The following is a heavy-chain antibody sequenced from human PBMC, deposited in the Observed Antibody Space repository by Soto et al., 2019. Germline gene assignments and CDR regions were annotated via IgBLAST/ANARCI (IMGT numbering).Heavy chain of an antibody. D-gene: IGHD2-8*02. CDR3: ATDRSRTLDW. J-gene: IGHJ4*02. Sequence: GGSLRLSCAASGFTFSNVWMNWVRQAPGRGPEGVGRVKSKRDGGTTDYAAPVKGRFTISSNDSKNILYQQMNSLKTEDAALYYCATDRSRTLDWWGQGTLVTVSS. V-gene: IGHV3-15*07. CDR2: VKSKRDGGTT. CDR1: GFTFSNVW.